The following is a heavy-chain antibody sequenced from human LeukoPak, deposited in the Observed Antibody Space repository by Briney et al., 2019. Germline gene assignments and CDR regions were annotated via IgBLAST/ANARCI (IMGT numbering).Heavy chain of an antibody. J-gene: IGHJ4*02. CDR2: IYYSGIT. Sequence: PSETLSLTCTVSGDSISRSHYYWGWLRQPPGKGLEWIGNIYYSGITYYNPSLKSRVTISVDTSRNQFSLKLSSVTAADTAVYYCARLEREVRDYWGQGTLVTVSS. D-gene: IGHD5-24*01. CDR3: ARLEREVRDY. CDR1: GDSISRSHYY. V-gene: IGHV4-39*01.